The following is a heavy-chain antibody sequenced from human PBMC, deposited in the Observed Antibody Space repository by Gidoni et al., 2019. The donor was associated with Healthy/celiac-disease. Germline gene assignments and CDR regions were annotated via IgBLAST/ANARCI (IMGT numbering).Heavy chain of an antibody. D-gene: IGHD3-10*01. CDR3: ARPLLHYGLHAFDI. Sequence: EVQLVQSGAAVKTPGASLKISCKGSGYSFTSYWIGWVRQMPGKGLEWMGIIYPGDSDTRYSPSFQGQVTISADKAISTAYLQWSSLKASDTAMYYCARPLLHYGLHAFDIWGQGTMVTVSS. V-gene: IGHV5-51*03. CDR2: IYPGDSDT. J-gene: IGHJ3*02. CDR1: GYSFTSYW.